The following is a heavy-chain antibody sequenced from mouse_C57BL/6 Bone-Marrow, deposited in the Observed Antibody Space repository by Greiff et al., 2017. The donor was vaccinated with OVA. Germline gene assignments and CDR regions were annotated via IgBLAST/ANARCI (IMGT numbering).Heavy chain of an antibody. CDR1: GFTFSSYA. CDR3: ARDPYGNYPFYYAMDY. V-gene: IGHV5-4*01. CDR2: ISDGGSYT. J-gene: IGHJ4*01. Sequence: EVQLQESGGGLVKPGGSLKLSCAASGFTFSSYAMSWVRQTPEKRLEWVATISDGGSYTYYPDNVKGRFTISRDNAKNNLYLQMSHLKSEDTAMYYCARDPYGNYPFYYAMDYWGQGTSVTVSS. D-gene: IGHD2-1*01.